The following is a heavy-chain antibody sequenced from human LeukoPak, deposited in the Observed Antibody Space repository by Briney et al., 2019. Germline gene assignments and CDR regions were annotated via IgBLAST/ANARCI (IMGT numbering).Heavy chain of an antibody. D-gene: IGHD3-3*01. CDR2: MNPNSGNT. CDR3: ARGPRITIFGVVMANDAFDI. V-gene: IGHV1-8*03. Sequence: GASVKVSCKASGYTFTSYDINWVRQATGQGLEWMGWMNPNSGNTGHAQKFQGRVTITRNTSISTAYMELSSLRSEDTAVYYCARGPRITIFGVVMANDAFDIWGQGTMVTVSS. J-gene: IGHJ3*02. CDR1: GYTFTSYD.